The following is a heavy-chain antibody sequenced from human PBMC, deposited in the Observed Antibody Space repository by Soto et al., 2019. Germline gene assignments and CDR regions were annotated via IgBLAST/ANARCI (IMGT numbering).Heavy chain of an antibody. CDR2: IYFSGTT. D-gene: IGHD3-22*01. CDR3: ARRDRSGFSYWLDT. V-gene: IGHV4-31*03. Sequence: QVQLQESGPGLVKPSQTLSLTCTVSGGSISSGDYYWSWIRQHPGKGLEWIGTIYFSGTTYYNPSLKSRVNISVDTSKSQFSLKLSSVTAADTAVYYCARRDRSGFSYWLDTWGQGTLVTVSS. CDR1: GGSISSGDYY. J-gene: IGHJ5*02.